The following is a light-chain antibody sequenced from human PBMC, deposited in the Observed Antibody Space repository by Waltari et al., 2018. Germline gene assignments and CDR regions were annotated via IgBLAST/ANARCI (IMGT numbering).Light chain of an antibody. CDR3: QQYDNWPVT. Sequence: EIVMTQSPPPLSVSPGVRATLSCRASQSVSSNLAWYQQNPGQAPRLLIYGASTGATGIPARFSGSGSGTDFTLTISSLQSEDFAVYYCQQYDNWPVTFGQGTRLEIK. CDR1: QSVSSN. V-gene: IGKV3-15*01. CDR2: GAS. J-gene: IGKJ5*01.